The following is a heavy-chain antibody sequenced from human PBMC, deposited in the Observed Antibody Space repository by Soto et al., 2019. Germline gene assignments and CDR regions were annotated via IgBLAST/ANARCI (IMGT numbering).Heavy chain of an antibody. D-gene: IGHD3-3*01. V-gene: IGHV1-46*01. J-gene: IGHJ3*02. CDR1: GYTFTSCY. Sequence: QVQLVQSGAEVKKPGASVKVSCKASGYTFTSCYMHWVRQAPGQGLEWMGIINPSGGSTSYAQKFQGRVTMTRDTSTSTVYMELSSLRSEDTAVYYCAIAEVTIFGVVSGGGAFDIWGQGTMVTVSS. CDR2: INPSGGST. CDR3: AIAEVTIFGVVSGGGAFDI.